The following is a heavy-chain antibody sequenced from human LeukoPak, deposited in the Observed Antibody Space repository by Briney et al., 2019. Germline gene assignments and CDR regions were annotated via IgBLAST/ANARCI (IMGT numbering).Heavy chain of an antibody. CDR2: IIPILGIA. CDR3: ARLDYSSSPVGDY. J-gene: IGHJ4*02. V-gene: IGHV1-69*04. D-gene: IGHD6-13*01. Sequence: ASVKVSCKASGGTFSSYAISWVRQAPGQGLEWMGRIIPILGIANYAQKFQGRVTITADKSTSTAYMELSSLRSEDTAVYYCARLDYSSSPVGDYWGQGTLVTVSS. CDR1: GGTFSSYA.